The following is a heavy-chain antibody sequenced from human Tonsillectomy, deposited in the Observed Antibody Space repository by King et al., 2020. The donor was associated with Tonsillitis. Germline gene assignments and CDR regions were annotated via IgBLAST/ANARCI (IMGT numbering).Heavy chain of an antibody. CDR1: GFTFTSNW. CDR3: AIVEGVSGRGNY. CDR2: IVEDGSEK. Sequence: VQLVESGGGLVQPGGSLRLSCAASGFTFTSNWMSWVRQAPGKGLEWVASIVEDGSEKYYVDSVKGRFTISRDNAKNSLYLKMNSLRADDTAVYYCAIVEGVSGRGNYWGQGALVTVSS. V-gene: IGHV3-7*01. D-gene: IGHD3-10*01. J-gene: IGHJ4*02.